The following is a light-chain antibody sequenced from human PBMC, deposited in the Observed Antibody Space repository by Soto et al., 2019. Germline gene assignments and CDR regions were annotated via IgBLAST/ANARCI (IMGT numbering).Light chain of an antibody. J-gene: IGKJ1*01. Sequence: IVLTQSPGTLSLSPGERATLSCSASQSVSSSYLAWYQQKPGQAPRLLIYGASSRATGNPNRFSGSGSGTDCTVTISRLEPEDLAVYYCQQDGSSSWTFGQGTKVEIK. CDR3: QQDGSSSWT. CDR1: QSVSSSY. V-gene: IGKV3-20*01. CDR2: GAS.